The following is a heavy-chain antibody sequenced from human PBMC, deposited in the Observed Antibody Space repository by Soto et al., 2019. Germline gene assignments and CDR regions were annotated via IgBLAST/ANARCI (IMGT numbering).Heavy chain of an antibody. CDR2: ISSSSSTI. CDR1: GFTFSTYS. Sequence: GSLRLSCAASGFTFSTYSMNWVRQAPVKGLEWVSYISSSSSTIFYTDSVKGRFTVSRDNAKNSLYLQMNSLRAEDTAAYYCARPTYYYDSSGPPAYWGQGTLVTVSS. D-gene: IGHD3-22*01. V-gene: IGHV3-48*01. CDR3: ARPTYYYDSSGPPAY. J-gene: IGHJ4*02.